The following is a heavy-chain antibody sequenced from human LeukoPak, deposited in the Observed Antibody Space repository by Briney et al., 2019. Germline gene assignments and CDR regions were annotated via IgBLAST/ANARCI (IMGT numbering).Heavy chain of an antibody. J-gene: IGHJ6*03. CDR3: ARGLAPYSYEYSGHDPYYYYNMDV. CDR2: INPKNGKT. CDR1: GYTFSTST. V-gene: IGHV1-8*01. D-gene: IGHD3-22*01. Sequence: ASVKVSCKASGYTFSTSTISWVRQAAGQGLEWMGWINPKNGKTSYAQKVQDRVTMTENTSTSTAYMELSSLRSEDTAVYYCARGLAPYSYEYSGHDPYYYYNMDVWGKGTTVIISS.